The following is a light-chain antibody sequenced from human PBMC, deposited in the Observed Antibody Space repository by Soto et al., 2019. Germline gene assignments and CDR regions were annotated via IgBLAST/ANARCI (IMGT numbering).Light chain of an antibody. CDR2: VAS. Sequence: EVVLTQSADTLCWLPVERATLSCSSSQSVTSSHLAWYQQNPGQAPRLLIFVASSRATGIPDRFSGSGSGADFTLTISRLEPEDFVVYYCQQYGSSPLAFGGGTKVDIK. J-gene: IGKJ4*01. CDR1: QSVTSSH. CDR3: QQYGSSPLA. V-gene: IGKV3-20*01.